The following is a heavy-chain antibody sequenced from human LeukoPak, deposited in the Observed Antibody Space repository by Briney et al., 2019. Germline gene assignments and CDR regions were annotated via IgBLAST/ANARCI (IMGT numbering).Heavy chain of an antibody. CDR1: GFTFSSYA. D-gene: IGHD5-12*01. V-gene: IGHV3-7*01. Sequence: GGSLRLSCAASGFTFSSYAMSWVRQAPGKGLEWVANIKQDGSEKYYVDSVKGRFTISRDNAKNSLYLQMNSLRAEDTAVYYCARALGGGYDTFDYWGQGTLVTVSS. CDR2: IKQDGSEK. CDR3: ARALGGGYDTFDY. J-gene: IGHJ4*02.